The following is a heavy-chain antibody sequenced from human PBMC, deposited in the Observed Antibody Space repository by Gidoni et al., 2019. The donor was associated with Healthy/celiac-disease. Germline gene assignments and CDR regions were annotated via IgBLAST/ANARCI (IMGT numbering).Heavy chain of an antibody. V-gene: IGHV3-30*04. CDR1: GFTFSSYA. J-gene: IGHJ6*02. CDR2: ISYDGSNK. D-gene: IGHD3-9*01. Sequence: QVQLVESGGGVVQPGRSLRLSCAASGFTFSSYAMHWVRQAPGKGLEWVAVISYDGSNKYYADSVKGRFTISRDNSKNTLYLQMNSLRAEDTAVYYCASPQREYYDILTGYSSSVYYYGMDVWGQGTTVTVSS. CDR3: ASPQREYYDILTGYSSSVYYYGMDV.